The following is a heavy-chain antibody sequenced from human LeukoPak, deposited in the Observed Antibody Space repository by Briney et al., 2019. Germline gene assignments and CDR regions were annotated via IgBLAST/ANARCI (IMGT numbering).Heavy chain of an antibody. J-gene: IGHJ4*02. CDR2: ISTSGRSI. CDR3: ASRSYGSGSDHFDY. Sequence: GGSLRLSCAASGFTFSDYFMTWIRQAPGKGLEWVSYISTSGRSIDYADSVRGRFTISRDNAKNSLYLQMNSLRAEDTAVYYCASRSYGSGSDHFDYWGQGTLVTVSS. D-gene: IGHD3-10*01. CDR1: GFTFSDYF. V-gene: IGHV3-11*01.